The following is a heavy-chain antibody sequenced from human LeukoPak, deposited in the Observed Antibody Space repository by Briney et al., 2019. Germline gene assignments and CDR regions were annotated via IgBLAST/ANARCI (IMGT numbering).Heavy chain of an antibody. CDR2: MNPNSGNT. J-gene: IGHJ4*02. V-gene: IGHV1-8*01. CDR3: ARASDDYASDY. D-gene: IGHD4-17*01. Sequence: ASVTVSCKASGYTFTSYDINWVRQATGQGLEWMGWMNPNSGNTGYAQKLQGRVTMTTDTSTSTAYMELRSLRCDDTAVYYCARASDDYASDYWGQGTLVTVSS. CDR1: GYTFTSYD.